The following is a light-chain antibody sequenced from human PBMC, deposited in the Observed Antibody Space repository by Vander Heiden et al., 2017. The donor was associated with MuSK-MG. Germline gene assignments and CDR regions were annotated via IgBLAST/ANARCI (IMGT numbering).Light chain of an antibody. CDR2: GVS. CDR3: QQDEILPNT. J-gene: IGKJ2*01. V-gene: IGKV3-20*01. CDR1: QSVSNSY. Sequence: EIVLTQSPGTLSLSPGERGTLSCRASQSVSNSYFAWYQQKPGQAPRLLIYGVSGRATGIPDRFSGSGSGTDFTLTISRVEPEDFAVYFCQQDEILPNTFGQGTKLEI.